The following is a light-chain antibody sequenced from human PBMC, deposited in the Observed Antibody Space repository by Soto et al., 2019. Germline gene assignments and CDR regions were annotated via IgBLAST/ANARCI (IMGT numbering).Light chain of an antibody. CDR1: SSNIGSNT. CDR2: SND. V-gene: IGLV1-44*01. J-gene: IGLJ2*01. Sequence: QSVLTQPPSASGTPGQRVTISCSGSSSNIGSNTVNWYQQLPGTAPKLLLYSNDQRPSGGPDRFSGSKSGTSASLAISGLQSEDEADYYCATWDDSLTGRVFGGGTKLTVL. CDR3: ATWDDSLTGRV.